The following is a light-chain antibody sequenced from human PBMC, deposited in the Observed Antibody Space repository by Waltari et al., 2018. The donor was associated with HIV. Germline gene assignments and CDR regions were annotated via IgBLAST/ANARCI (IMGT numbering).Light chain of an antibody. CDR3: QQYDSYSWT. Sequence: DIQMTQSPSTLSASVGDRVTITCRASQSISSWLAWYQQKPGKAPKILIYKASSLESGVPSRFSGSVSGTEFTLTISSLQPDDCATYYCQQYDSYSWTFGQGTKVEIK. CDR2: KAS. J-gene: IGKJ1*01. V-gene: IGKV1-5*03. CDR1: QSISSW.